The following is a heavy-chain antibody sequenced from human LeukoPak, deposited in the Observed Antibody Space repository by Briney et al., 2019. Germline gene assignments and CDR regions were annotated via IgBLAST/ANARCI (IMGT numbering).Heavy chain of an antibody. J-gene: IGHJ4*02. D-gene: IGHD5-12*01. Sequence: GGSLRLSCAASGFTVSSNYMSWVRQAPGKGLEWVSVIYSGGSTYYADSVKGRFTISRDNAKNSLYLQMNSLRAEDTAVYYCARRSIEWLHIDYWGQGTLVTVSS. CDR3: ARRSIEWLHIDY. V-gene: IGHV3-53*01. CDR1: GFTVSSNY. CDR2: IYSGGST.